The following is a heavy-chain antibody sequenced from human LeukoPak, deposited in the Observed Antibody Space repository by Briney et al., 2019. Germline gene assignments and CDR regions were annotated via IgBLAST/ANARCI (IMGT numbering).Heavy chain of an antibody. CDR3: ARDLGNTGWYTFDY. CDR2: TYYRSKWYN. Sequence: SQTLSLTCDISGDSVSSTNGAWNWIRQSPSRGLEWLGRTYYRSKWYNDYAGSLNGRITISPDTSKNQISLHLNSVTPEDTAVYYCARDLGNTGWYTFDYWSQGILVTVSS. V-gene: IGHV6-1*01. J-gene: IGHJ4*02. CDR1: GDSVSSTNGA. D-gene: IGHD6-19*01.